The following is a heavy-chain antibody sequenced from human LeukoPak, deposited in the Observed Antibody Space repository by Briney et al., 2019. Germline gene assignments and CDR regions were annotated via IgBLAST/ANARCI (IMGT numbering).Heavy chain of an antibody. J-gene: IGHJ3*01. CDR1: GGSISSYY. CDR2: IYYSGST. D-gene: IGHD5-18*01. V-gene: IGHV4-59*12. Sequence: SETLSLTCTVSGGSISSYYWSWIRQPPGKGLEWIGYIYYSGSTYYNPSLKSRVTMSLDTSKNQFSLKLRSVTAADTAVYYCARDARGYSFSHYAFNVWGQGTMVAVSS. CDR3: ARDARGYSFSHYAFNV.